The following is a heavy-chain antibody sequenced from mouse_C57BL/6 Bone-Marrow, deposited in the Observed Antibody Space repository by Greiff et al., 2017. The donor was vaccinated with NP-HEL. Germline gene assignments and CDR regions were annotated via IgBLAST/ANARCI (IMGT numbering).Heavy chain of an antibody. J-gene: IGHJ4*01. Sequence: EVQLQESGPGMVKPSQSLSLTCTVTGYSITSGYDWHWIRHFPGNKLEWMGYISYSGSTNYNPSLKSRISITHDTSKNHFFLKLNSVTTEDTATYYCAERGIYYDYDGVYYAMDYWGQGTSVTVSS. CDR3: AERGIYYDYDGVYYAMDY. CDR1: GYSITSGYD. CDR2: ISYSGST. D-gene: IGHD2-4*01. V-gene: IGHV3-1*01.